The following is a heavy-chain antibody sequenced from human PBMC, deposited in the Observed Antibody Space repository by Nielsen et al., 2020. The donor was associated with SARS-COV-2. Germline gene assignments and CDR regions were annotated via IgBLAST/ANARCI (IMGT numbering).Heavy chain of an antibody. Sequence: GGSLRLSCAASGFTFSSYAMSWVRQAPGKGLEWVSYISSSGSTIYYADSVKGRFTISRDNAKNSLYLQMNSLRAEDTAVYYCASAGGVVVTTAPFDYWGQGTLVTVSS. CDR3: ASAGGVVVTTAPFDY. CDR1: GFTFSSYA. D-gene: IGHD3-22*01. J-gene: IGHJ4*02. CDR2: ISSSGSTI. V-gene: IGHV3-48*03.